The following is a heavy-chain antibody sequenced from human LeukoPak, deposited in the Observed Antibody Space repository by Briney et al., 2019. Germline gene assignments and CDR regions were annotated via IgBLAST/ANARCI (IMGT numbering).Heavy chain of an antibody. CDR3: ARREICTVTTFRCYGMDV. CDR1: GFTFSSYA. J-gene: IGHJ6*02. V-gene: IGHV3-64*01. CDR2: ISSDGGST. Sequence: GGSLRLSCTASGFTFSSYAMPWVRQAPGKGLEHVSAISSDGGSTFYANSVKGRFTISRDKSKNTLYLQMGSLRAENMAVYYCARREICTVTTFRCYGMDVWGQGTTVTVSS. D-gene: IGHD4-17*01.